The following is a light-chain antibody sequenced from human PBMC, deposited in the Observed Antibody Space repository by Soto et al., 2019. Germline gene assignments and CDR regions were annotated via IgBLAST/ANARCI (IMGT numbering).Light chain of an antibody. J-gene: IGKJ4*01. Sequence: EIVLTQSPGTLSLSPGERATLSCRASQSVFNNLAWDQQKPGQASRLLIYGASTRATGFPARFSGSGSGTEVTHTSSSLLSEDFGVYYCHQYNNWPLTVGGGTKVEIK. CDR2: GAS. V-gene: IGKV3-15*01. CDR1: QSVFNN. CDR3: HQYNNWPLT.